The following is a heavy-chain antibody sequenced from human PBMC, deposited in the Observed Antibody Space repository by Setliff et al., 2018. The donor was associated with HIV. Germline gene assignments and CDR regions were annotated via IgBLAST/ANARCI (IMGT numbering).Heavy chain of an antibody. CDR2: IYYGST. CDR3: ARRRCSAASCPDNSWNWLDP. Sequence: NPSETLSLTCTVSGDSISSYYWNWIRQPPGKALEWIGYIYYGSTHYNPSFEGRVTISVDTSKSQFSLKLRSVTAADTAMYYCARRRCSAASCPDNSWNWLDPWGQGTLVTVSS. J-gene: IGHJ5*02. CDR1: GDSISSYY. D-gene: IGHD2-15*01. V-gene: IGHV4-59*08.